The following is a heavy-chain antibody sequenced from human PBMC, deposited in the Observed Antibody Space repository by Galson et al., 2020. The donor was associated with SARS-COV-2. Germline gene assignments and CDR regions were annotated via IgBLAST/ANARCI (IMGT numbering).Heavy chain of an antibody. CDR2: MNPNSGNT. CDR3: ARGNIWVQQAVAGVVGATNYYYGMDV. V-gene: IGHV1-8*01. Sequence: ASVKVSCKASGYTFTSYDINWVRQATGQGLEWMGWMNPNSGNTGYAQKFQGRVTMTRNTSISTAYMELSSLRSEDTAVYYCARGNIWVQQAVAGVVGATNYYYGMDVWGQGTTVTVSS. CDR1: GYTFTSYD. D-gene: IGHD1-26*01. J-gene: IGHJ6*02.